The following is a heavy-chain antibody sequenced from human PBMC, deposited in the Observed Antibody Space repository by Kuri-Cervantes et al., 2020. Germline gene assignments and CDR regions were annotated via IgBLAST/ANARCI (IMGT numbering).Heavy chain of an antibody. V-gene: IGHV3-7*01. CDR1: GFTFSSYW. J-gene: IGHJ4*02. D-gene: IGHD5-12*01. Sequence: GESLKISCAASGFTFSSYWMSWVRQAPGKGLEWVANIKQDGSEKYYVDSVKGRFTISRDNAKNSLYLQMNSLRAEDTAVYYCARLVATNEPPDYWGQGTLVTVSS. CDR3: ARLVATNEPPDY. CDR2: IKQDGSEK.